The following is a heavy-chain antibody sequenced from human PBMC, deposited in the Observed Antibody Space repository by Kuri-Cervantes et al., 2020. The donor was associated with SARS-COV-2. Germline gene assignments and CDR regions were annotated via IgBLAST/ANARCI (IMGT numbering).Heavy chain of an antibody. D-gene: IGHD2-2*03. CDR1: GFTFSSYS. Sequence: GGSLRLSCAASGFTFSSYSMNWVRQAPGKGLEWVSSISSSSSYIYYADSVKGRFTISRDNSKNTLYLKMNSLRAEDTAVYYCAKAGGYCSSTSCYPYYFDYWGQGTLVTVSS. CDR2: ISSSSSYI. CDR3: AKAGGYCSSTSCYPYYFDY. J-gene: IGHJ4*02. V-gene: IGHV3-21*04.